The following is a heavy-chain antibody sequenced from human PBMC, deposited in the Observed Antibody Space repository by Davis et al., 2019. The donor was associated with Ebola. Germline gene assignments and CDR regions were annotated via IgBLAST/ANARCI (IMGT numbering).Heavy chain of an antibody. Sequence: ASVKVSCKASGYTFTGYYMHWVRQAPGQGLEWMGWINPNSGGTNYAQKFQGRVTMTRDTSISTAYMELSRLRSDDTAVYYCAREYGGNSPHFDYWGQGTLVTVSS. CDR3: AREYGGNSPHFDY. J-gene: IGHJ4*02. D-gene: IGHD4-23*01. CDR2: INPNSGGT. V-gene: IGHV1-2*02. CDR1: GYTFTGYY.